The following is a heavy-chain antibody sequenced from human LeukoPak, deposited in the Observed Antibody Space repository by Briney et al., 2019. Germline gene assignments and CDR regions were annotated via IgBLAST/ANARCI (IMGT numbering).Heavy chain of an antibody. Sequence: ASVKVSCKASGYTFTGHYMHWVRQAPGQGLEWMGWINPNSGGTNYAQKFQGRVTMTRDTSISTAYMELSRLRSDDTAVYYCARSPLWFVLSYYMDVWGKGTTVTVSS. D-gene: IGHD3-10*01. CDR1: GYTFTGHY. CDR2: INPNSGGT. J-gene: IGHJ6*03. V-gene: IGHV1-2*02. CDR3: ARSPLWFVLSYYMDV.